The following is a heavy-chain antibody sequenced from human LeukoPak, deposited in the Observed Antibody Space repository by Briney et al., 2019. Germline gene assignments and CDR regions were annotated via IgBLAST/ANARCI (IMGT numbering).Heavy chain of an antibody. D-gene: IGHD4-17*01. CDR3: ARCGKDGDYVQN. Sequence: SETLSLTCTVSGGSISSGGYYWSWIRQHPGKGLERIGYIYYSGSTYYNPSLKSRVTISVDTSKNQFSLKLSSVTAADTAVYYCARCGKDGDYVQNWGQGTLVTVSS. CDR1: GGSISSGGYY. CDR2: IYYSGST. V-gene: IGHV4-31*03. J-gene: IGHJ4*02.